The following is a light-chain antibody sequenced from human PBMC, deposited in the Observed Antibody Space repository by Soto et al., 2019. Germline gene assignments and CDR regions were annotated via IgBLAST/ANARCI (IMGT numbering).Light chain of an antibody. Sequence: DIVMTQSPLSLSVTPGEPASIPCRSSQSLLHSNGYIFLDWYLQKPGQSPQLLMYFGSNRASGVPVSFSGSVSGTGFTLKISRVEAEDVAAYYCLQVLQTLYTFGQGTRLEIK. J-gene: IGKJ2*01. CDR2: FGS. CDR1: QSLLHSNGYIF. CDR3: LQVLQTLYT. V-gene: IGKV2-28*01.